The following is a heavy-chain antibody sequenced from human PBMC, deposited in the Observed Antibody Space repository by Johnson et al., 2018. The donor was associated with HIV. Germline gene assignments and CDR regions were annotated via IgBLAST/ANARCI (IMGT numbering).Heavy chain of an antibody. D-gene: IGHD3-22*01. CDR2: IYSGGST. Sequence: VQLVESGGGLVKPGWSLRLSCAASGFTVSSNYMSWVRQAPGKGLEWVSVIYSGGSTYYADSVKGRFTISRDNSKNTLYLQMNSLRAEDTALYYCASRYDSSGYYPDAFDIWGQGTMVTVSS. CDR3: ASRYDSSGYYPDAFDI. CDR1: GFTVSSNY. J-gene: IGHJ3*02. V-gene: IGHV3-53*01.